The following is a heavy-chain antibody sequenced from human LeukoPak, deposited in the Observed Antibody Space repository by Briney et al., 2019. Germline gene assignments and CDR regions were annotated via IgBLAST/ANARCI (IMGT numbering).Heavy chain of an antibody. CDR3: AREQWSRLD. V-gene: IGHV3-7*01. CDR2: IREDDSER. J-gene: IGHJ4*02. CDR1: GFTFSYYG. Sequence: GGSLRLSCAASGFTFSYYGMAWVRQAPGKGREGGANIREDDSERNYVDAVRGRFTISRDNAWNSVYLQMNNLRPEDTGVYYCAREQWSRLDWGQGTLVTVSS. D-gene: IGHD2-8*01.